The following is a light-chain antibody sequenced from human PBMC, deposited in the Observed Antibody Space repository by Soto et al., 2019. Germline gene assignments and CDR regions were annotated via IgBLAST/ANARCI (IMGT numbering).Light chain of an antibody. V-gene: IGKV3-15*01. CDR3: QYNRWPLT. CDR2: DAS. J-gene: IGKJ4*01. Sequence: EIVMTQSPATLSVSPGERATLSCRASQSVSSNLAWYQQKPGQAPRLLIYDASTRATGISGSFSGSGSGTEFTLTISSLQSEDFAVYYCQYNRWPLTFGGGTKVDIK. CDR1: QSVSSN.